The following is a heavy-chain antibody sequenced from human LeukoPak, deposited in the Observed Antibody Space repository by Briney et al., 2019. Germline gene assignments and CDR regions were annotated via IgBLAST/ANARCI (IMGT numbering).Heavy chain of an antibody. CDR2: IYTSGST. CDR3: AIGIAAAWSYSDY. Sequence: SETLSLTCTVSGGSISSGSYYWSWIRQPAGKGLEWIGRIYTSGSTNYNPSLKSRVTISVDTSKNQFSLKLSSVTAADTAVYYCAIGIAAAWSYSDYWGQGTLVTVSS. CDR1: GGSISSGSYY. D-gene: IGHD6-13*01. J-gene: IGHJ4*02. V-gene: IGHV4-61*02.